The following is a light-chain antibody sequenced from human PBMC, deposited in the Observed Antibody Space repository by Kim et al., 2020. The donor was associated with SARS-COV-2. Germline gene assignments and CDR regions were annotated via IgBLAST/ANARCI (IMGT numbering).Light chain of an antibody. Sequence: ELTQPPSASGTPGQRVTISCSGSNSDIGINTVSWYQQFPGTTPKLLIYSNVQRPSGVPDRFSGSKSGTSASLAISGLQSEDEADYYCASWDDSLSGWVFGGGTKVTVL. CDR2: SNV. J-gene: IGLJ3*02. CDR1: NSDIGINT. V-gene: IGLV1-44*01. CDR3: ASWDDSLSGWV.